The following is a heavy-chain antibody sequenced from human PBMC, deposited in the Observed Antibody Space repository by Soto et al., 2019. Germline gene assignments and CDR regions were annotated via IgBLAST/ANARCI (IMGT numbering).Heavy chain of an antibody. CDR2: ISRDGGNT. J-gene: IGHJ4*02. Sequence: GGSLRLSCAASGFTFTNYAMHWVRQAPGKGLEYVSAISRDGGNTYYANSVKGRFAISRDTSKNTVYLQMGDLRAEDMAVYYYAARYCGRTSCFPFDFWGQGARVTVAS. V-gene: IGHV3-64*01. CDR3: AARYCGRTSCFPFDF. CDR1: GFTFTNYA. D-gene: IGHD2-2*01.